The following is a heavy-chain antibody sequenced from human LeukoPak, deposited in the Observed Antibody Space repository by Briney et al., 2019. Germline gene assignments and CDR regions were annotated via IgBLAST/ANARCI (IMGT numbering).Heavy chain of an antibody. V-gene: IGHV5-51*01. CDR1: GYSFITYW. Sequence: GESLKISCKGSGYSFITYWIGWVRQMPGKGLEWMGVIYPGDSETRYSPSFRGQVTISADKSISTAYLQWSSLKASDTAMYYCAVAVGATSWFDPWGQGTLVTVSS. CDR2: IYPGDSET. CDR3: AVAVGATSWFDP. J-gene: IGHJ5*02. D-gene: IGHD1-26*01.